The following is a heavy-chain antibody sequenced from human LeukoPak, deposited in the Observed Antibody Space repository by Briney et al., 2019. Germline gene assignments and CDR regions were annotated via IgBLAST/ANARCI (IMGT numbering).Heavy chain of an antibody. Sequence: PSETLSLTCAVYGRSFSGYYWTWIRQTPGKGLEWIGEINHSGITHYNPSLRSRVTISVDTSKNQFSLKLSSVTAADTAIYYCARAVIVVAAATQRNWFDPWGQGTLVTVSS. J-gene: IGHJ5*02. CDR1: GRSFSGYY. CDR3: ARAVIVVAAATQRNWFDP. CDR2: INHSGIT. D-gene: IGHD2-15*01. V-gene: IGHV4-34*01.